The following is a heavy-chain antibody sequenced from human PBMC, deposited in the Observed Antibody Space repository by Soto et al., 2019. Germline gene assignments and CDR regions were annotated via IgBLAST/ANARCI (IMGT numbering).Heavy chain of an antibody. CDR3: AKDISLGPHGGPDY. V-gene: IGHV3-9*01. D-gene: IGHD2-15*01. CDR2: ISWHSGNI. J-gene: IGHJ4*02. Sequence: EVQLVESGGGLVQPGTSLRLSCAASGFTFDDYAMHWVRQAPGKGLGWVSGISWHSGNIVYADSVRGRFTISRDNAKNSLYLQMNSLRAEDTAFYYCAKDISLGPHGGPDYWGQGTLVTVSS. CDR1: GFTFDDYA.